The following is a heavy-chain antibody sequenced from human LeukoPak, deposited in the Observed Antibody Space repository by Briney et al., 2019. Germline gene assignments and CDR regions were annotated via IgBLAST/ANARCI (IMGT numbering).Heavy chain of an antibody. CDR2: IYYSGST. J-gene: IGHJ4*02. V-gene: IGHV4-59*01. CDR3: ARGGTMVAYYDFWSGTRGFDY. Sequence: SETLSLTCTVSGGSISSYYWSWIRQPPGKGLEWIGYIYYSGSTHYNPSLKSRVTISVDTSKNQFSLKLSSVTAADTAVYYCARGGTMVAYYDFWSGTRGFDYWGQGTLVTVSS. D-gene: IGHD3-3*01. CDR1: GGSISSYY.